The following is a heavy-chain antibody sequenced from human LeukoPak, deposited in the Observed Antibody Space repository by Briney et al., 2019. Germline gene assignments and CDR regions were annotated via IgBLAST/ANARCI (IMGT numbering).Heavy chain of an antibody. CDR3: AKGGGYFDY. J-gene: IGHJ4*02. CDR1: GFTFSSYA. Sequence: GGSLRLSCAASGFTFSSYAMHWVRQAPGKGLEWVAVISYDGSNKYYADSVKGRFTISRDNSKNTLYLQMNSLRAEDTAVYYCAKGGGYFDYWGQGTLVTVSS. D-gene: IGHD3-10*01. CDR2: ISYDGSNK. V-gene: IGHV3-30*04.